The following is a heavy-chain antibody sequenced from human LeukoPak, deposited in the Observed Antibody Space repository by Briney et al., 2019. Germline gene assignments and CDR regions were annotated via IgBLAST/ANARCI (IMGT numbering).Heavy chain of an antibody. J-gene: IGHJ4*02. CDR2: INTNTGNP. Sequence: ASVKVSCKASGYTFTSYAMNWVRQAPGQGLEWMGWINTNTGNPTYAQGFTGRFVFSLDTSVSTAYLQISSLKAEDTAVYYCARDLTKQWLASGDYWGQGTLVTVSS. CDR3: ARDLTKQWLASGDY. D-gene: IGHD6-19*01. CDR1: GYTFTSYA. V-gene: IGHV7-4-1*02.